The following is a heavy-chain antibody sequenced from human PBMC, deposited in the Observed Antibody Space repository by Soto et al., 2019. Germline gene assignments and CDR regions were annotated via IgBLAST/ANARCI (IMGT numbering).Heavy chain of an antibody. D-gene: IGHD3-22*01. CDR3: AKDATYYYDSSGYYPPPSLDD. CDR2: ISYDGSNK. J-gene: IGHJ4*02. CDR1: GFTFSSYG. Sequence: GGSLRLSCAASGFTFSSYGMHWVRQAPGKGLEWVAVISYDGSNKYYADSVKGRFTISRDNSKNTLYLQMNSLRAEDTAVYYCAKDATYYYDSSGYYPPPSLDDSGQGTLVIVSS. V-gene: IGHV3-30*18.